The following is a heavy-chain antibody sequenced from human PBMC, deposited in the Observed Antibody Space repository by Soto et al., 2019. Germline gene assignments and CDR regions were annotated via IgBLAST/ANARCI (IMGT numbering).Heavy chain of an antibody. J-gene: IGHJ4*02. D-gene: IGHD4-17*01. CDR1: GFDFSTYA. V-gene: IGHV3-23*01. Sequence: EVHLLESGGPLVQPGGSLRLSCAASGFDFSTYAMTWVRQAPGKGLEWVSAIINSGATTYYADSVKGRFTISRDNSRNTLYLQMNSLRADDTAMYYCAKDWPGTSSVTSDFWGQGTLVTVSS. CDR3: AKDWPGTSSVTSDF. CDR2: IINSGATT.